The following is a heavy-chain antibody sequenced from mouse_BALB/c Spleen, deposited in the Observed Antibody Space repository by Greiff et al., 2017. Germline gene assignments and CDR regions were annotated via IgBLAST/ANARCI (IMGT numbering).Heavy chain of an antibody. CDR2: ISSGGST. CDR3: ARVSMITTSGYAMDY. J-gene: IGHJ4*01. CDR1: GFTFSSYA. D-gene: IGHD2-4*01. Sequence: EVKVVESGGGLVKPGGSLKLSCAASGFTFSSYAMSWVRQTPEKRLEWVASISSGGSTYYPDSVKGRFTISRDNARNILYLQMSSLRSEDTAMYYCARVSMITTSGYAMDYWGQGTSVTVSS. V-gene: IGHV5-6-5*01.